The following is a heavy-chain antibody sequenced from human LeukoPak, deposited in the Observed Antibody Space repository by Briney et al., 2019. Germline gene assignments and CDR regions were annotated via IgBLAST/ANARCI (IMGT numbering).Heavy chain of an antibody. CDR3: ARHYKRGHSHGWPYYFDY. D-gene: IGHD5-18*01. CDR1: GFTFSSYW. Sequence: GGSLRLSCAASGFTFSSYWMSWVRQAPGKGLEWVANIKQDGSEKYYVDSVKGRFTISRDNAKNSLYLQMNSLRAEDTAVYYCARHYKRGHSHGWPYYFDYWGQGTLVTVSS. J-gene: IGHJ4*02. CDR2: IKQDGSEK. V-gene: IGHV3-7*03.